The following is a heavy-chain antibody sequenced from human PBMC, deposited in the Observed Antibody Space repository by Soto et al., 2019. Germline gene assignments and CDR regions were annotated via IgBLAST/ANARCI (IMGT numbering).Heavy chain of an antibody. CDR2: IIPIFGTA. D-gene: IGHD3-3*01. V-gene: IGHV1-69*13. CDR1: GGTFSSYA. Sequence: SVKVSCKASGGTFSSYAISWVRQAPGQGLEWMGGIIPIFGTANYAQKFQGRVTITADESTSTAYMELSSLRSEDTAVYYCARMEGGDYDFWSGRPYYYYYGMDVWGQGTTVTVSS. CDR3: ARMEGGDYDFWSGRPYYYYYGMDV. J-gene: IGHJ6*02.